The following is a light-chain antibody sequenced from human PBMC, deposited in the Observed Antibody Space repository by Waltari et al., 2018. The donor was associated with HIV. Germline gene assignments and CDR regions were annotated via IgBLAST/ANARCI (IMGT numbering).Light chain of an antibody. V-gene: IGKV3-20*01. CDR1: QSVSVTY. Sequence: EIVLTQSPGTLSLSPGERATLSCRASQSVSVTYLAWYQHRPGQAPRLLIYGASSRATGIPDRFSVSGSGTDFTLTISRLESVDSALYYCQQYGTSPFTFGPGT. CDR3: QQYGTSPFT. CDR2: GAS. J-gene: IGKJ3*01.